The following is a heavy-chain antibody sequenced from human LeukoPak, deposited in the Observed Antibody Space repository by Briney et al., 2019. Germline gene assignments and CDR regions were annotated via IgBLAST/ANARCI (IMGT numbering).Heavy chain of an antibody. Sequence: GGSLRLSCAASGFTFSSYAMHWVRQAPGKGLEWVAVISYDGSNKYYADSVKGRFTISRDNSKNTLCLQMNSLRAEDTAVYYCARGGIRYNWNFGSFDIWGQGTMVTVSS. J-gene: IGHJ3*02. D-gene: IGHD1-7*01. CDR3: ARGGIRYNWNFGSFDI. V-gene: IGHV3-30-3*01. CDR1: GFTFSSYA. CDR2: ISYDGSNK.